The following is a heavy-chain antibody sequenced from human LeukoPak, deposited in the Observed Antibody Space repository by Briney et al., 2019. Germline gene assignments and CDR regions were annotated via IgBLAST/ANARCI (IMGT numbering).Heavy chain of an antibody. Sequence: SETLSLTCTVSGGSISSGGYYWSWIRQHPEKGLEWIGYIYYSGSTYYNPSLKSRVTISVDTSKNQFSLKLSSVTAADTAVYYCARDADYSNNWFDPWGQGTLVTVSS. CDR3: ARDADYSNNWFDP. CDR1: GGSISSGGYY. CDR2: IYYSGST. V-gene: IGHV4-31*03. J-gene: IGHJ5*02. D-gene: IGHD4-4*01.